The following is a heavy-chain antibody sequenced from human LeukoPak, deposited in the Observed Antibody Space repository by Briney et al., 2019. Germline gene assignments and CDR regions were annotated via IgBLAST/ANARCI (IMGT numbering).Heavy chain of an antibody. Sequence: ASVKVSCKASGYTFTGYYMHWVRQAPGQGLEWMGWINPNSGGTNYAQKFQGRVTMTRDTSISTAYMELSRLRSDDTAVYCCARDPSSTSNWFDPWGQGTLVTVSS. CDR1: GYTFTGYY. D-gene: IGHD2-2*01. J-gene: IGHJ5*02. CDR3: ARDPSSTSNWFDP. CDR2: INPNSGGT. V-gene: IGHV1-2*02.